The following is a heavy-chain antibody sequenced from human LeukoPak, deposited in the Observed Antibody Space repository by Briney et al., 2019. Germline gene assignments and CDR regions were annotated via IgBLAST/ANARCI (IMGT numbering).Heavy chain of an antibody. V-gene: IGHV3-66*02. CDR1: GFTVSSNY. Sequence: PGGSLRLSCAASGFTVSSNYMSWVRQAPGKGLGWVSVIYSGGSTYYADSVKGRFTISRDNSKNTLYLQMNSLRAEDTAVYYCARGFIAALPSHWGQGTLVTVSS. CDR2: IYSGGST. CDR3: ARGFIAALPSH. D-gene: IGHD6-13*01. J-gene: IGHJ4*02.